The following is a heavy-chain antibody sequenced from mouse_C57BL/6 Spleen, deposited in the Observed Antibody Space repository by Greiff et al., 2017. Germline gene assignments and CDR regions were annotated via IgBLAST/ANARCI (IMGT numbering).Heavy chain of an antibody. Sequence: VQLQQPGAELVKPGASVKMSCKASGYTFTSYWITWVKQRPGQGLEWIGDIYPGSGSTNYNEKFKSKATLTVDTSSSTAYMQLSSLTSEDSAVDDCARAYDYDDAMDYWGQGTSVTVSS. J-gene: IGHJ4*01. D-gene: IGHD2-4*01. CDR2: IYPGSGST. CDR3: ARAYDYDDAMDY. V-gene: IGHV1-55*01. CDR1: GYTFTSYW.